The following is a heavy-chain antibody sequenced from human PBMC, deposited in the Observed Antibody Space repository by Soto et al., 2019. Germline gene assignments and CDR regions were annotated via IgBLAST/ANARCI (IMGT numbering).Heavy chain of an antibody. V-gene: IGHV4-30-4*01. CDR3: AFGEDYYGMDV. D-gene: IGHD3-10*01. CDR2: IYYSGST. CDR1: GGSISSGDYY. Sequence: SETLSLTCTVSGGSISSGDYYWSWIRQPPGKGLEWIGYIYYSGSTYYNPSLKSRVTISVDTSKNQFSLKLSSVTAADTAVYYCAFGEDYYGMDVWGQGTTVTVSS. J-gene: IGHJ6*02.